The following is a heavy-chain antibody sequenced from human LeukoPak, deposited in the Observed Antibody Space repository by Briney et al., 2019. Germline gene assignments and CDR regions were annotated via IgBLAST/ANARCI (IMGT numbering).Heavy chain of an antibody. D-gene: IGHD3-10*01. CDR3: ARHGYYYGSGSYYNEAYMDV. CDR1: GGSIILSYYY. J-gene: IGHJ6*03. V-gene: IGHV4-39*01. Sequence: SETLSLTCSVSGGSIILSYYYGGWIRQPPGEALEWIGSVYYSGTTSYNPSLKSRVTISVDTSKNHFSLKLSSVTAADTAVYYCARHGYYYGSGSYYNEAYMDVWGKGTTVTISS. CDR2: VYYSGTT.